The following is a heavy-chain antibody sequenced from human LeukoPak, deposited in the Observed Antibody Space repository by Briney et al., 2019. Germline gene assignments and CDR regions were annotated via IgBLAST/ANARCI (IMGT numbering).Heavy chain of an antibody. Sequence: SEALSLTCAVSGYSVSSGYYWGWIRPPPGKGVEWIGSICHSGSTYYNPSLKSRVTISVDTSKNQSSLKLSSVTAAATAVYYCARLRDGYNLRWFDPWGQGTLVTVSS. J-gene: IGHJ5*02. V-gene: IGHV4-38-2*01. D-gene: IGHD5-24*01. CDR1: GYSVSSGYY. CDR3: ARLRDGYNLRWFDP. CDR2: ICHSGST.